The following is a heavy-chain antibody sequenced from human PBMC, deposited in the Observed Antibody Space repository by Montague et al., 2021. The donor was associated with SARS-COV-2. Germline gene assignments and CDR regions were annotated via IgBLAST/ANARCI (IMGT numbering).Heavy chain of an antibody. J-gene: IGHJ6*02. CDR3: ANFRRTQLLFGTLYYGMDV. V-gene: IGHV4-4*07. Sequence: SETLSLTCTVSGGSISSYYWSWIRQPAGKGLEWIGRIYSSGSTNYNPSLKSRVTISVDTSKNQFSLKLSSVTAADTAVYYCANFRRTQLLFGTLYYGMDVWGQGTTVTISS. D-gene: IGHD2-2*01. CDR2: IYSSGST. CDR1: GGSISSYY.